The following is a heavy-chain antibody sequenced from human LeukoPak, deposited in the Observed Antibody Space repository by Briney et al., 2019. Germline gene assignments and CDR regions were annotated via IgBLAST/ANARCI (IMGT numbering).Heavy chain of an antibody. Sequence: PGGSLRLSCAASGSTFSSYAMSWVRQAPGKGLEWVSGISGSGGSTYYADSVKGRFTISRDNPKNTLDLQMNSLRVEDTAVYYCAKANGGYYDSSGYFLHYWGQGTLVTVSS. CDR3: AKANGGYYDSSGYFLHY. V-gene: IGHV3-23*01. D-gene: IGHD3-22*01. CDR1: GSTFSSYA. CDR2: ISGSGGST. J-gene: IGHJ4*02.